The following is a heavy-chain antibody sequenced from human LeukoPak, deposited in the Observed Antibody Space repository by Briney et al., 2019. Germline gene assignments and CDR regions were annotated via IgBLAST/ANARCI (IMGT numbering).Heavy chain of an antibody. CDR2: FHNSGTS. Sequence: PSETLSLTCAVSGASINISKWWSWVRQPPGKGLEWIGYFHNSGTSTYNPSLKSRVTISADTSKNQFSLKLNSLTTADTAVYYCTRGAGWLIDYWGQGILVTVSS. D-gene: IGHD3-16*01. CDR1: GASINISKW. CDR3: TRGAGWLIDY. V-gene: IGHV4-4*02. J-gene: IGHJ4*02.